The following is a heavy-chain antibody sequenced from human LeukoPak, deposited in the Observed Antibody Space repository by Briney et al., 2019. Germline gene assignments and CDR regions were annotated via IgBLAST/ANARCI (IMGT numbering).Heavy chain of an antibody. CDR1: GFTFSDYY. CDR3: ARLKSVGFLEWLSHTTPEDNYFDY. V-gene: IGHV3-11*06. Sequence: AGGSLRLSCAASGFTFSDYYMSWIRQAPGKGLEWVSYISSSSSYTNYADSVKGRFTISRDNAKNSLYLQMNSLRAGDTAVYYCARLKSVGFLEWLSHTTPEDNYFDYWGQGTLVTVTS. CDR2: ISSSSSYT. J-gene: IGHJ4*02. D-gene: IGHD3-3*01.